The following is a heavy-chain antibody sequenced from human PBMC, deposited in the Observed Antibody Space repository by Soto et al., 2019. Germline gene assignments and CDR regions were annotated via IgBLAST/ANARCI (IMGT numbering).Heavy chain of an antibody. D-gene: IGHD6-19*01. CDR1: GYTFTSYD. V-gene: IGHV1-8*01. CDR3: ASYSSGWFLNYYYYGMDV. J-gene: IGHJ6*02. CDR2: MNPNSGNT. Sequence: ASVMVYCAGYGYTFTSYDINWVRQANGQGLEWMGWMNPNSGNTGYAQKFQGRVTMTRNTSISTAYMELSSLRSEDTAVYYCASYSSGWFLNYYYYGMDVWGQGTTVTVSS.